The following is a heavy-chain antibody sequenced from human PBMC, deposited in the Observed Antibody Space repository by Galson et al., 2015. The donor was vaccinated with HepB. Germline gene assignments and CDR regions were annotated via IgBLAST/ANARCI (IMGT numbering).Heavy chain of an antibody. Sequence: SLRLSCAASGFTFSNYAMHWVRQAPGKGLEWVAVISYDGSNKYYTDSVKGRFTIPRDSSKNTLYLQMNSLRAEDTAVYYCARVLKYCSGGSCFPKYYYYGMDVWGQGTTVTVSS. CDR3: ARVLKYCSGGSCFPKYYYYGMDV. J-gene: IGHJ6*02. CDR1: GFTFSNYA. D-gene: IGHD2-15*01. CDR2: ISYDGSNK. V-gene: IGHV3-30*04.